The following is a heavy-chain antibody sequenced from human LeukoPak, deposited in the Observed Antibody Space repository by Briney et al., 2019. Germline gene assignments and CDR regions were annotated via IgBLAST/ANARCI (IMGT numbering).Heavy chain of an antibody. V-gene: IGHV4-38-2*02. J-gene: IGHJ4*02. CDR3: ARDRGYYGSGSYDY. Sequence: SETLSLTCTVSGYSISSGYCWGWIRQPPGEGLEWIGSIYHSGSTYYNPSLKSRVTISVDKSKNQFSLKLSSVTAADTAVYYCARDRGYYGSGSYDYWGQGTLVTVSS. CDR1: GYSISSGYC. D-gene: IGHD3-10*01. CDR2: IYHSGST.